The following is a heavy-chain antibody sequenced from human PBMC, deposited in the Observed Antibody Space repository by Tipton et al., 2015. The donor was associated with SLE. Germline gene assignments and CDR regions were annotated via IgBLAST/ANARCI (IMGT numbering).Heavy chain of an antibody. V-gene: IGHV3-11*01. CDR2: INSYTTTI. CDR3: VRDRGSAVAYFDY. CDR1: GFTFNDYF. J-gene: IGHJ4*02. Sequence: SLRLSCAASGFTFNDYFMSWIRQAPGKGLEWVSSINSYTTTIFYADSVKGRFTISRDNAKKSIYLQMNSLRAEDTAIYYCVRDRGSAVAYFDYWGQGALVPVSS. D-gene: IGHD2-15*01.